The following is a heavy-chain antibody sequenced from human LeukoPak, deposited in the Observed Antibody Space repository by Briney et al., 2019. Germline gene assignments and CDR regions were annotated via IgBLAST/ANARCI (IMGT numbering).Heavy chain of an antibody. J-gene: IGHJ4*02. CDR3: AKSLVVPGTGNY. Sequence: PGGSLRLSCSASGXIVNSNHMNWVRQTPEKGLEWVSIIYSGAGTNYADSVKGRFAISRDNSKNTLYLQMNSLRAEDTAVYYCAKSLVVPGTGNYWGQGTLVTVSS. V-gene: IGHV3-53*01. D-gene: IGHD1-1*01. CDR1: GXIVNSNH. CDR2: IYSGAGT.